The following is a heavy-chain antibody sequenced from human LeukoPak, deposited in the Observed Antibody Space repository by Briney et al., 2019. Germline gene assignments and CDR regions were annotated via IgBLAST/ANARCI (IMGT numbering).Heavy chain of an antibody. Sequence: PRGSLRLSSAASGFTFSSSNMHWVRQAPGKGLEWVSYITGSSSAMYYADSLKGRFTISRDNATDSLFLQMNSLRAEYTAVYYCASDVVGGTTNYWGQGTLVTVSS. V-gene: IGHV3-48*01. CDR2: ITGSSSAM. CDR3: ASDVVGGTTNY. J-gene: IGHJ4*02. CDR1: GFTFSSSN. D-gene: IGHD1-26*01.